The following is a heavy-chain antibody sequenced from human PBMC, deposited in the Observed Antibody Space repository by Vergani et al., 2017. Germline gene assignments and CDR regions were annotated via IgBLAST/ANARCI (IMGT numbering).Heavy chain of an antibody. Sequence: QVQLQESGSGLVKPSQTLSLTCAVSGGSISSGGYSWSWIRQPPGKGLEWIGYIYHSGSTYYNPSLKSRVTISVDRSKNQFSLKLSSVTAADTAVYYCARVPVCRGCYDDYYYGMDVWGQGTTVTVSS. CDR3: ARVPVCRGCYDDYYYGMDV. CDR1: GGSISSGGYS. CDR2: IYHSGST. D-gene: IGHD2-15*01. V-gene: IGHV4-30-2*01. J-gene: IGHJ6*02.